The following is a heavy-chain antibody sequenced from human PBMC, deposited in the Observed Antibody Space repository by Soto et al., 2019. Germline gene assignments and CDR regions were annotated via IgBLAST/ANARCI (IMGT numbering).Heavy chain of an antibody. D-gene: IGHD2-8*01. CDR3: SRDLMGIGAY. CDR1: GFTFSNYA. J-gene: IGHJ4*02. CDR2: ISYDGSYE. V-gene: IGHV3-30*04. Sequence: QVQLVESGGGVVQPGRSLRLSCVASGFTFSNYAMHWARQAPGKGLEWVAFISYDGSYEYYAESVKGRFTVSRDNSKNTVFLQMNRLRAEETAVYYCSRDLMGIGAYWGQGTLVTVSS.